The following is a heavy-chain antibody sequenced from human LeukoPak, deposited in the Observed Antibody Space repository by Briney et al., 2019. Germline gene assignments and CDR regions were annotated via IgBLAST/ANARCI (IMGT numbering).Heavy chain of an antibody. CDR3: AELGITMIGGV. J-gene: IGHJ6*04. CDR2: INSRSNDI. D-gene: IGHD3-10*02. CDR1: GFSFSDYS. Sequence: PGGSLRLSCVASGFSFSDYSMNWVRQAPGKGLEWVSSINSRSNDIYYADSVKGRFTISRDNAKNSLYLQMNSLRAEDTAVYYCAELGITMIGGVWGKGTTVTISS. V-gene: IGHV3-21*01.